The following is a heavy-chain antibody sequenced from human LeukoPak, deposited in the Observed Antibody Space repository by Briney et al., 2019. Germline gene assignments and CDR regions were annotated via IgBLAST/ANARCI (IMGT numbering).Heavy chain of an antibody. CDR1: GGSISSSPYY. Sequence: PSETLSLTCTVSGGSISSSPYYWTWIRQPPGKGLEWIGNIYSSGSTYYNPSLKSRVTISVDTSKNQFSLKLSSVTAADTAVYYCARHQIQLWPTVFDYWGQGTLVTVSS. V-gene: IGHV4-39*01. D-gene: IGHD5-18*01. CDR3: ARHQIQLWPTVFDY. J-gene: IGHJ4*02. CDR2: IYSSGST.